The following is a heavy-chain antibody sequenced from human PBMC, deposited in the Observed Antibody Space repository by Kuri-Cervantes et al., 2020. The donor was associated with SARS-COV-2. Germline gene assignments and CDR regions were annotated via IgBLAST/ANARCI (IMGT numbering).Heavy chain of an antibody. CDR1: GFTFSSYS. D-gene: IGHD1-26*01. CDR3: ARDPVGGSYGVFDY. V-gene: IGHV3-48*02. J-gene: IGHJ4*02. Sequence: GESLKISCAASGFTFSSYSMNWVRQAPGKGLEWVSYISSSSSTIYYADSVKGRFTISRDNAKNSLYLQMNSLRDEDTAVYYCARDPVGGSYGVFDYWGQGTLVTVYS. CDR2: ISSSSSTI.